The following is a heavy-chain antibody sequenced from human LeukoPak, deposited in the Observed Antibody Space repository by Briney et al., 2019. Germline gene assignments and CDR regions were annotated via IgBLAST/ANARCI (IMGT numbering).Heavy chain of an antibody. J-gene: IGHJ4*02. CDR1: GFTFSSSG. V-gene: IGHV3-30*02. CDR2: IRYDGTSK. CDR3: AKETRGSYSDY. Sequence: QPGGSLRLSCAASGFTFSSSGMHWVRQAPGKGLEWVAFIRYDGTSKYYADPVKGRFTISRDNSKNTVYLQMNSLRAEDTAVYYCAKETRGSYSDYWGQGTLVTVSS. D-gene: IGHD1-26*01.